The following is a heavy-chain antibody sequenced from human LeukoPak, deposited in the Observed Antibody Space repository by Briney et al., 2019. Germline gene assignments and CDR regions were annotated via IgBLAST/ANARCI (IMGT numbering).Heavy chain of an antibody. D-gene: IGHD4-23*01. CDR3: TTGYGGLTFDY. CDR2: IKSKTDGGTT. CDR1: GFXFSNAW. J-gene: IGHJ4*02. Sequence: PGGSLRLSCAASGFXFSNAWMSWVRQAPGKGLEWVGRIKSKTDGGTTDYAAPVKGRFTISRDDSKNTLYLQMNSLKTEDTAVYYCTTGYGGLTFDYWGQGTLVTVSS. V-gene: IGHV3-15*01.